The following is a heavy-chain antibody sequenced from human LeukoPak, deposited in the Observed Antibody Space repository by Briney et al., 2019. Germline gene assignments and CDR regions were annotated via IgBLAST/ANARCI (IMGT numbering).Heavy chain of an antibody. J-gene: IGHJ4*02. Sequence: GGSLRLSCAASGFTFGSYGMHWVRQAPGKGLEWVAVIWYDGSNKYYADSVKGRFTISRDNSKNTLYLQMNSLRAEDTAIYYCTRVGYIDEGIDYWGQGTLVTVSS. D-gene: IGHD5-24*01. V-gene: IGHV3-33*01. CDR2: IWYDGSNK. CDR1: GFTFGSYG. CDR3: TRVGYIDEGIDY.